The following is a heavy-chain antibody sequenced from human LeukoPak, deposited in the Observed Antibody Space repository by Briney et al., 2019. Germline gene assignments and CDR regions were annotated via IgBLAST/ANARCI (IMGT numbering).Heavy chain of an antibody. V-gene: IGHV4-59*01. CDR3: ARVPVPAAIAWFDP. D-gene: IGHD2-2*01. CDR1: GGSISSYY. J-gene: IGHJ5*02. CDR2: IYYSGST. Sequence: SETLSLTCTVSGGSISSYYWSWIRQPPGKGLEWIGYIYYSGSTNYNPSLKSRVTISIDTSKNQFSLKLSSVTAADTAVYYCARVPVPAAIAWFDPWGQGTLVTVSS.